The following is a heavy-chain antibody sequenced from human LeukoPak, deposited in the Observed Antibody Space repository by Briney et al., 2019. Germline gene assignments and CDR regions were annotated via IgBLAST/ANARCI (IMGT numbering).Heavy chain of an antibody. CDR3: AKLETSIVARRGDDAFDI. Sequence: GGSLRLSCAASGFTFSSYGMHWVRQAPGKGLEWVAFIRYDGSNKYYADSVKGRFTISRDNSKNTLYLQMNSLRAEDTAVYYCAKLETSIVARRGDDAFDIWGQGTMVTVSS. V-gene: IGHV3-30*02. J-gene: IGHJ3*02. CDR1: GFTFSSYG. CDR2: IRYDGSNK. D-gene: IGHD6-6*01.